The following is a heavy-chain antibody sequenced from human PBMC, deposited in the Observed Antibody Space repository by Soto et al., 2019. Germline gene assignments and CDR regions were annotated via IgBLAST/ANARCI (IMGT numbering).Heavy chain of an antibody. CDR3: ARDLARDYDILTGYYKNNGMDV. Sequence: TLSLTCTVSGGSISSGGYYWSWIRQHPGKGLEWIGYIYYSGSTYYNPSLKSRVTISVDTSKNQFSLKLSSVTAADTAVYYCARDLARDYDILTGYYKNNGMDVWGQGTTVTVSS. V-gene: IGHV4-31*03. D-gene: IGHD3-9*01. CDR2: IYYSGST. J-gene: IGHJ6*02. CDR1: GGSISSGGYY.